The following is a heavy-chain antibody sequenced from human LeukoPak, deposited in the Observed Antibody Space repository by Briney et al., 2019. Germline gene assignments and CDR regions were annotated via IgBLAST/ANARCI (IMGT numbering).Heavy chain of an antibody. CDR1: GFTFSSYE. CDR2: ISISGGTI. Sequence: GGSLRLSCAASGFTFSSYEMNWVRQAPGKGLEWVSYISISGGTIYYADSVEGRFTISRDNARNSLYLQMNSLRAEDTAVYYCARVEKYSSSWIDLWGQGTLVTVSS. D-gene: IGHD6-13*01. CDR3: ARVEKYSSSWIDL. J-gene: IGHJ5*02. V-gene: IGHV3-48*03.